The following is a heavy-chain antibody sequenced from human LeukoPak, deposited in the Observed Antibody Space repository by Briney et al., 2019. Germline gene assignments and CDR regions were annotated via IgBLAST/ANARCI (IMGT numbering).Heavy chain of an antibody. CDR3: AREDGYYDILTGYYQGYYMDV. CDR2: IKQDGSEK. V-gene: IGHV3-7*01. J-gene: IGHJ6*03. CDR1: GFTFSSYW. Sequence: GGSLRLSCAASGFTFSSYWMSWVRQAPGKGLEWVANIKQDGSEKYYVDSVKGRFTISRDNAKNSLYLQMNSLRAEDTAVYYCAREDGYYDILTGYYQGYYMDVWGKGTTVTISS. D-gene: IGHD3-9*01.